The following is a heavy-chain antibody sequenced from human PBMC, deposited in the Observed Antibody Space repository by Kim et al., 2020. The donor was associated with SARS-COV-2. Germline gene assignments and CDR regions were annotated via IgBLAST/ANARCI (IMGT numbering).Heavy chain of an antibody. J-gene: IGHJ4*02. Sequence: SETLSLTCTVSGGSISDYYWSWIRQSPGKGLEWIGYIYDSGSTDYNRSLKGRASISVDTSKRQFSLKLRSVTAADTAVYYCARVSRTSVYYNFGVFDSWGQGALVTVSS. D-gene: IGHD3-22*01. CDR2: IYDSGST. CDR3: ARVSRTSVYYNFGVFDS. CDR1: GGSISDYY. V-gene: IGHV4-59*13.